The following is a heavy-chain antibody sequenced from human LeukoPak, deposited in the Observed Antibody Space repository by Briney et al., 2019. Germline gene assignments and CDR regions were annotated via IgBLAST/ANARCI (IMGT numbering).Heavy chain of an antibody. CDR1: GRSISSGDYH. D-gene: IGHD2/OR15-2a*01. Sequence: PSETLSLTCTVSGRSISSGDYHWSWIRQHPGRGLEWIGYIYDGGSSYYKPSLKSRVTISVDASNNQFSPKLSSVTAADTAVYYCAIYFAGAGGRGTWGQGTLVTVSS. CDR2: IYDGGSS. CDR3: AIYFAGAGGRGT. J-gene: IGHJ4*02. V-gene: IGHV4-31*03.